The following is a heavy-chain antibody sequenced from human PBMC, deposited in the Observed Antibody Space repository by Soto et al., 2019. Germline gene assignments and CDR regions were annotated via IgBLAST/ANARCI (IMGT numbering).Heavy chain of an antibody. J-gene: IGHJ3*02. V-gene: IGHV1-69*12. CDR2: IIPIFGTA. CDR1: GGTFSSYA. CDR3: AREALYYYGSGSYYSPAFDI. Sequence: QVQLVQSGAEVKKPGSSVKVSCKASGGTFSSYAISWVRQAPGQGLEWMGGIIPIFGTANYAQKLQGRVTITADESTSTAYMELSSLRSEDTAVYYCAREALYYYGSGSYYSPAFDIWGQGTMVTVSS. D-gene: IGHD3-10*01.